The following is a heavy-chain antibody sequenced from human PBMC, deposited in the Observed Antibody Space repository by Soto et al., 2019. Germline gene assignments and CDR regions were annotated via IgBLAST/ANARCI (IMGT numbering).Heavy chain of an antibody. CDR1: GFTFSSYV. D-gene: IGHD2-15*01. J-gene: IGHJ3*02. V-gene: IGHV3-23*01. CDR3: ANVETPSGIGMNEAVVAFDT. CDR2: ISGSGGST. Sequence: EVQLWESGGGLVQPGGSLRLSCAASGFTFSSYVMTWVRQAPGKGLEWVSSISGSGGSTYYADSVKGRFTLSRDNSQNTLYLQMRTLRADDTAVYYCANVETPSGIGMNEAVVAFDTWGQGNMGTVPP.